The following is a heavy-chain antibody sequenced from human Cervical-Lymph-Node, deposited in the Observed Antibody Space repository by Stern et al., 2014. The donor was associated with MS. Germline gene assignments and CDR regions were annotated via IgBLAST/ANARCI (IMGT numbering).Heavy chain of an antibody. D-gene: IGHD3-16*02. CDR3: ARVLWGSYRYWEYSGMDV. J-gene: IGHJ6*02. CDR1: GGSISSGTYY. CDR2: IYTTGST. V-gene: IGHV4-61*02. Sequence: QLQLQESGPGLVKPSQTLSLTCTVSGGSISSGTYYWSWIRQPAGKGLEWIGRIYTTGSTNYNPSLNNRVTISLDRSKNHFSRKLSSVTAADTAVYYCARVLWGSYRYWEYSGMDVWGQGTTVTVSS.